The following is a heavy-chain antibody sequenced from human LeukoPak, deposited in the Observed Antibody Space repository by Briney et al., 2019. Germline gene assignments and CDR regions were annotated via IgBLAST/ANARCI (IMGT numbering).Heavy chain of an antibody. CDR3: ATDPSRDDILWY. Sequence: ASVKGSCKVSGYTLTELSMHWVRQAPGKGLEWMGGFDPEDGETIYAQKFQGRVTMTEDTSTDTAYMELSSLRSEDTAVYYCATDPSRDDILWYWGQGTLVTVSS. CDR2: FDPEDGET. D-gene: IGHD3-9*01. CDR1: GYTLTELS. J-gene: IGHJ4*02. V-gene: IGHV1-24*01.